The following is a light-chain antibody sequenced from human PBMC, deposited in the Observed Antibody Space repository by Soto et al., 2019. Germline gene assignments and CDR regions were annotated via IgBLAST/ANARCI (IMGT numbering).Light chain of an antibody. V-gene: IGKV3-20*01. CDR2: GAS. CDR1: QTVSGSY. CDR3: QQYGTSEII. Sequence: LSLSPSTLSLSKRERATLSCGASQTVSGSYVAWYQQKPGQAPRLLIYGASSRATGIPDRFSGSGSGTDFTLTITRLEPEDFAVFYCQQYGTSEIIFGQGTSLDNK. J-gene: IGKJ5*01.